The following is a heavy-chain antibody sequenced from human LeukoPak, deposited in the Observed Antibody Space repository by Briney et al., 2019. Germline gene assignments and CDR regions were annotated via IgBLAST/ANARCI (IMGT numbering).Heavy chain of an antibody. J-gene: IGHJ4*02. Sequence: GRSLRLSCAASGFIFDDYAMHWVRQAPGKGLEWVSGISRNSGSIGYGESVKGRFTISRDNAKNCLYLQMKSLRVEDTALYYCTKGWELTSAFDYWGQGTLVTVSS. CDR2: ISRNSGSI. D-gene: IGHD1-26*01. V-gene: IGHV3-9*01. CDR1: GFIFDDYA. CDR3: TKGWELTSAFDY.